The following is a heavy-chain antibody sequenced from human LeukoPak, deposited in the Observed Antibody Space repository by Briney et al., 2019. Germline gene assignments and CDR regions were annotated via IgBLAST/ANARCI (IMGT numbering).Heavy chain of an antibody. V-gene: IGHV4-39*01. CDR2: IYDSGST. J-gene: IGHJ5*02. CDR1: GGSIRSSYYY. Sequence: SETLSLTCTVSGGSIRSSYYYWGWIRQPPGKGLEWIGSIYDSGSTYYNPSLKSRVTISVDTSKNQFSLKLNSVTAADTAVYYCASLLNGGASHWFDPWGQGTLVTVSS. CDR3: ASLLNGGASHWFDP. D-gene: IGHD2-8*01.